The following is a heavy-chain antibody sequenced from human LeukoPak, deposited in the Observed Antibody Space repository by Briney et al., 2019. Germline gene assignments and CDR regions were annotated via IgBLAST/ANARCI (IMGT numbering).Heavy chain of an antibody. CDR3: ARFPGDSGSYFYPFDY. CDR2: INPNSGGT. CDR1: GYTFTGYY. D-gene: IGHD1-26*01. Sequence: GASVKVSCKASGYTFTGYYMHWVRQAPGQGLEWMGWINPNSGGTNYAQKFLGRVTMTRDTSISTACMELSRLRSDDTAVYYCARFPGDSGSYFYPFDYWGQGTLVTVSS. J-gene: IGHJ4*02. V-gene: IGHV1-2*02.